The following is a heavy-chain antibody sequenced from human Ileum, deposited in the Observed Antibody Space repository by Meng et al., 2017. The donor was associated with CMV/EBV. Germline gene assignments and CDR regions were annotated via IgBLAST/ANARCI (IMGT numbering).Heavy chain of an antibody. CDR3: ARHGDYTWDY. Sequence: GESLKISCAASGFTFSRYTINWVRQAPGKGLECVASIKKDGSEKYYVDSVKGRFTISRDHDENSLFLQMNSLRVEDTALYYCARHGDYTWDYWGQGTLVTVSS. J-gene: IGHJ4*02. D-gene: IGHD4-11*01. V-gene: IGHV3-7*01. CDR1: GFTFSRYT. CDR2: IKKDGSEK.